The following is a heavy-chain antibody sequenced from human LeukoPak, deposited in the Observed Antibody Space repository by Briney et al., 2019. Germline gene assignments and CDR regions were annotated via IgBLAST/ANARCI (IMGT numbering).Heavy chain of an antibody. CDR2: INTDGKVT. Sequence: AGGSLRLSCEVSGFTVSNFWMHWVRQGPVKGLEWVARINTDGKVTNYADFVKGRATISRDNAKNTLFLEMSGLRADDTAVYYCSRGYNYRFDFWGQGTLVVVSS. D-gene: IGHD3-22*01. V-gene: IGHV3-74*01. CDR1: GFTVSNFW. CDR3: SRGYNYRFDF. J-gene: IGHJ4*02.